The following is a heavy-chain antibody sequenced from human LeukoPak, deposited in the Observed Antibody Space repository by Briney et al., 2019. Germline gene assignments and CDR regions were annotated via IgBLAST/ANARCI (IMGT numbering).Heavy chain of an antibody. J-gene: IGHJ4*02. D-gene: IGHD6-13*01. CDR2: ISGSGDST. CDR3: ARIAAAGTDS. CDR1: GFFSGNYA. V-gene: IGHV3-23*01. Sequence: GGSLRLSCAASGFFSGNYAMSWVRQAPGKGSEWLSAISGSGDSTFYADSVKGRFTISRDNSKNTLYLQLNSLRADDTALYYCARIAAAGTDSWGQGTLVTVSS.